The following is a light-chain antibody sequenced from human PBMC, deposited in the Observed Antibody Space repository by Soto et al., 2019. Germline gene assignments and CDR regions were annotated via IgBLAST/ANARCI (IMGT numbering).Light chain of an antibody. V-gene: IGKV4-1*01. J-gene: IGKJ3*01. CDR3: QQYYSTPGVT. CDR1: QSVLYSSNNKNY. CDR2: WAS. Sequence: DIVMTQSPDSLAVSLGERATINCKSSQSVLYSSNNKNYLAWYQQKPGQPPKLLIYWASTRESGVPDRFSGSESGTDFTLTISSLQAEDVAVYYCQQYYSTPGVTFGPGTRVDIK.